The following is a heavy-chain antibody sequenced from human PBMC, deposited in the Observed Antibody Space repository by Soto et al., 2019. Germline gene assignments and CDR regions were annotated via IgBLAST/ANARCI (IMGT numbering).Heavy chain of an antibody. CDR1: GGSFSGYY. Sequence: SETLSLTCAVYGGSFSGYYWSWIRQPPGKGLEWIGEINHSGSTNYNPSLKSRVTISVDTSKNQFSLKLSSVTAADTAVYYCARAANYDFWSGYYWSRAFDIWGQGTMVTVSS. CDR2: INHSGST. J-gene: IGHJ3*02. CDR3: ARAANYDFWSGYYWSRAFDI. V-gene: IGHV4-34*01. D-gene: IGHD3-3*01.